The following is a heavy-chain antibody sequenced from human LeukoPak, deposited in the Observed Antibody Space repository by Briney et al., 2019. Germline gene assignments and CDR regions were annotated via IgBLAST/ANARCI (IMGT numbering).Heavy chain of an antibody. Sequence: PGGSLRLSCAASGFTFSSYAMSWVRQAPGKGLEWVSAISGSGGSTYYADSVKGWFTISRDNSKNTLYLQMNSLRAEDTAVYYCAKDLGPHYYYYYGMDVWGQGTTVTVSS. J-gene: IGHJ6*02. V-gene: IGHV3-23*01. CDR3: AKDLGPHYYYYYGMDV. CDR2: ISGSGGST. CDR1: GFTFSSYA. D-gene: IGHD3-16*01.